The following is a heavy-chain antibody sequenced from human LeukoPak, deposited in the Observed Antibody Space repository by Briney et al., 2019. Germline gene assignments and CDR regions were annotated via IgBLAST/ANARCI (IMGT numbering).Heavy chain of an antibody. CDR2: ISPSGGIT. CDR3: ARKSASGNYPLDY. V-gene: IGHV3-23*01. CDR1: GFTFSSHG. D-gene: IGHD3-10*01. J-gene: IGHJ4*02. Sequence: GGSLRLSCAASGFTFSSHGMNWVRQAPGKGLEWVSGISPSGGITYYTDSVKGRFTISRDNSKNTVSLQMNSLRGEDTAVYYCARKSASGNYPLDYWGQGTLVTVSS.